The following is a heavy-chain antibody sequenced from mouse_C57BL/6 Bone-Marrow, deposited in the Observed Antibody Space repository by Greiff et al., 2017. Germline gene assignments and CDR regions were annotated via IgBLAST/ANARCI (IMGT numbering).Heavy chain of an antibody. J-gene: IGHJ2*01. D-gene: IGHD1-3*01. V-gene: IGHV5-6*02. CDR1: GFTFSSYG. CDR2: ISSGGSYT. CDR3: ARRSGLDY. Sequence: EVMLVESGGDLVKPGGSLKLSCAASGFTFSSYGMSWVRQTPDKRLEWVATISSGGSYTYYPDSVKGRFTISRDNAKNTLYLQMSSLKSEDTAMYYCARRSGLDYWGQGTTLTVSS.